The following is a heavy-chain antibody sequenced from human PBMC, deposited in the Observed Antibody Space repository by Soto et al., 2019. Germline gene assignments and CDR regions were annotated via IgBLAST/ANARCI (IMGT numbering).Heavy chain of an antibody. Sequence: SVKVSCKASGGTFSSYTISWVRQAPGQGLEWMGRIIPILGIANYAQKFQGRVTITADKSTSTAYMELSSLRSEDTAVYYCASGYCSGGSCERHYYYGMDVWG. CDR2: IIPILGIA. V-gene: IGHV1-69*02. D-gene: IGHD2-15*01. J-gene: IGHJ6*02. CDR1: GGTFSSYT. CDR3: ASGYCSGGSCERHYYYGMDV.